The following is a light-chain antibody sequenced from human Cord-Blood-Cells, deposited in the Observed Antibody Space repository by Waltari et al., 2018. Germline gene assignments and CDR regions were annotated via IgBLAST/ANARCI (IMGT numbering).Light chain of an antibody. CDR1: SSDVGGYNY. CDR2: DVS. J-gene: IGLJ3*02. V-gene: IGLV2-14*01. CDR3: SSYTSSSTRV. Sequence: QSALTQPASVSGSPGQSITISCTGTSSDVGGYNYVSWYQQHPGKAPKLMIYDVSKRPLGVSNRFAGSKSGNTASLTISGLQAEEEADYYCSSYTSSSTRVFVGGTKLTVL.